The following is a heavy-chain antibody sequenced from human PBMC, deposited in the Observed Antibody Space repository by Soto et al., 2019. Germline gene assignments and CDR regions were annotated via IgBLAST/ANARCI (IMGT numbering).Heavy chain of an antibody. CDR2: INRDGSST. J-gene: IGHJ3*02. V-gene: IGHV3-74*03. Sequence: GGSLRLSCAASGFTFINYWTHWVRQAPGKGLVWVSRINRDGSSTTYADSVKGRFTISRDNAKNTMDLQMNSLRAEDTAVYYCAKGGYYSYDAFDMWGQGKMVTVSS. CDR1: GFTFINYW. CDR3: AKGGYYSYDAFDM. D-gene: IGHD3-22*01.